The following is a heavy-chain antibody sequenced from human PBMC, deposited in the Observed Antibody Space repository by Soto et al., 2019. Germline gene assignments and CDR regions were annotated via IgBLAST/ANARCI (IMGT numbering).Heavy chain of an antibody. Sequence: GGSLRLSCSASGFTFSSYAMHWVRQAPGKGLEYVSAISSNGGSTYYADSVKGRFTISRDNSKNTLYLQMSSLRAEDTAVYYCVKDNIVVVVAATHNYYYYGMDVWGQGTTVTVSS. CDR1: GFTFSSYA. CDR3: VKDNIVVVVAATHNYYYYGMDV. V-gene: IGHV3-64D*06. J-gene: IGHJ6*02. CDR2: ISSNGGST. D-gene: IGHD2-15*01.